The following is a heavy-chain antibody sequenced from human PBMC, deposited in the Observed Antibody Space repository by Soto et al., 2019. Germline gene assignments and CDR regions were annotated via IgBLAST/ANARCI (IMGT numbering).Heavy chain of an antibody. CDR3: ARGGHVVVVTAALDY. CDR2: VNPSGGHT. V-gene: IGHV1-46*01. D-gene: IGHD2-21*02. Sequence: QVQLVQSGAEVKKPGASVKVSCKASGDTFTDYYIHWVRQSPGQGLEWMGTVNPSGGHTTYARHFLHRMTMTRDTSTSTLYMELTSLTSEDTAIYYCARGGHVVVVTAALDYWGQGTLVTVSS. J-gene: IGHJ4*02. CDR1: GDTFTDYY.